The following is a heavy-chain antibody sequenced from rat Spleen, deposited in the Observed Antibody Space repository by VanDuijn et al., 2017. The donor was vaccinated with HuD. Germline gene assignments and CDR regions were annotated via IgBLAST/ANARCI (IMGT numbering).Heavy chain of an antibody. V-gene: IGHV5S10*01. D-gene: IGHD4-3*01. CDR3: TREIIRGTKDWFTH. Sequence: EVQLVESGGGLVQPGRSLKLSCAASGFTFSDYNMAWVRQAPKKGLEWVATIIYDGSRTYYRDSVKGRFTISRDNAKGILYLQMNSLRSEDTATYYCTREIIRGTKDWFTHWGQGTLVTVSS. CDR1: GFTFSDYN. J-gene: IGHJ3*01. CDR2: IIYDGSRT.